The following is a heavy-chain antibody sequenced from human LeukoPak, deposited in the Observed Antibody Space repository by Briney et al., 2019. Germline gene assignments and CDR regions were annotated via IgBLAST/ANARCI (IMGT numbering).Heavy chain of an antibody. D-gene: IGHD5-18*01. Sequence: PGGSLRLSCAASGFTFSTHWMHWVRQAPGKGLVWVSRIHDDGKSTTYADSVKGRFTISRDNAKNTLYLQMNSLRAEDTAVYYCARVRGYSFGLVSWGQGTLVTVSS. CDR2: IHDDGKST. CDR3: ARVRGYSFGLVS. J-gene: IGHJ5*02. V-gene: IGHV3-74*01. CDR1: GFTFSTHW.